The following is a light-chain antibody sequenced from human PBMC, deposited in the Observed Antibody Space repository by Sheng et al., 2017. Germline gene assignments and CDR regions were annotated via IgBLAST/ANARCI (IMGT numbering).Light chain of an antibody. V-gene: IGKV3-15*01. J-gene: IGKJ4*01. CDR2: FAS. Sequence: EIVMTQSPVILSVSPGESATLSCRASQSVNSNLAWYQQKPGQAPRLLFYFASTRATGVPARFSASGSGTHFTLTISSLHSEDFAVYYCQQYDNWPPLTFGGGTKVEIK. CDR3: QQYDNWPPLT. CDR1: QSVNSN.